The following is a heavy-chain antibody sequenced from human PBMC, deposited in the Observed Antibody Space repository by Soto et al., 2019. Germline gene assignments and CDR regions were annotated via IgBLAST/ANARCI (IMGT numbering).Heavy chain of an antibody. J-gene: IGHJ5*02. V-gene: IGHV4-59*08. D-gene: IGHD4-17*01. CDR3: ARQVRRGLRYLFDP. CDR1: GGSITSYY. Sequence: PSETLSLTCTVSGGSITSYYWNWIRQPPGKGLEWIAYIHHSGNTNYNPSLKSRVTISVDTSKNQFSLELTSVTAADTAVYYCARQVRRGLRYLFDPWGQGTLVTVSS. CDR2: IHHSGNT.